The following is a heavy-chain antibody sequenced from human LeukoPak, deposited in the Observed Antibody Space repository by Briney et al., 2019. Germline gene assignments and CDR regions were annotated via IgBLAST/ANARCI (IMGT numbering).Heavy chain of an antibody. Sequence: SETLSLTCAVSGGSISSSNWWSWVRQPPGKGLEWIGEIYHSGSTNYNPSLKSRVTISVDTSKNQFSLKLSSVTAADTAVYYCAKRRGYCSSTSCSNYGMDVWGQGTTVTVSS. J-gene: IGHJ6*02. CDR3: AKRRGYCSSTSCSNYGMDV. CDR2: IYHSGST. V-gene: IGHV4-4*02. D-gene: IGHD2-2*03. CDR1: GGSISSSNW.